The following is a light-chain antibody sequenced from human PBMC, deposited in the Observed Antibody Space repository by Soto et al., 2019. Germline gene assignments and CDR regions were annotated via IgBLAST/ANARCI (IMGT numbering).Light chain of an antibody. V-gene: IGLV2-14*03. CDR2: DVS. Sequence: QSVLTQPASASGSPGQSITISCTGTSSDVGGYNYVSWYQQHPGKAPKLMIYDVSNRPSGVSNRFSGSKSGNTASLTISGIQAEDEADYYCRSDIRSSSSSYVFANGTKVTVL. J-gene: IGLJ1*01. CDR1: SSDVGGYNY. CDR3: RSDIRSSSSSYV.